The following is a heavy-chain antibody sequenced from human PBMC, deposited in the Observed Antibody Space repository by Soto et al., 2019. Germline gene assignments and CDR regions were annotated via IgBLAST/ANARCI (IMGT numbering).Heavy chain of an antibody. CDR1: GGSISSYY. Sequence: SETLSLTCTVSGGSISSYYWSWILQPPWKGLEWIGYIYYSGSTNYNPSLKSRVTISVDTSKNQFSLKLSSVTAADTAVYYCARHLTYCSAGSCYSDFPYYGMDVWGQGTTVTVSS. V-gene: IGHV4-59*08. CDR2: IYYSGST. J-gene: IGHJ6*02. CDR3: ARHLTYCSAGSCYSDFPYYGMDV. D-gene: IGHD2-15*01.